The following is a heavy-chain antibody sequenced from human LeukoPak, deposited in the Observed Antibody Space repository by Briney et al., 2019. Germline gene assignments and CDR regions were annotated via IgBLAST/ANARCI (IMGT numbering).Heavy chain of an antibody. J-gene: IGHJ4*02. CDR3: VRDVWTGVAVSDF. Sequence: GGSLRLSCVASGFTFSSYWMTCVRQAPWKGLEWLASIKEDGSIQYYLDSVRGRFTISRDNAKTSVYLQLNSLRADDTAVYYCVRDVWTGVAVSDFWGQGTLVTVSS. CDR1: GFTFSSYW. V-gene: IGHV3-7*01. CDR2: IKEDGSIQ. D-gene: IGHD6-19*01.